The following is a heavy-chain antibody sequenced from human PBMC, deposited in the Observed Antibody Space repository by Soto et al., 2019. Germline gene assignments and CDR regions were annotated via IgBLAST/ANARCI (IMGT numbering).Heavy chain of an antibody. CDR3: AKDFRSSSWLGGSDY. D-gene: IGHD6-13*01. Sequence: EVQLLESGGGLVQPGGSLRLSCAASGFTFSSYAMSWLRQAPGKGLEWVSAISGSGGSTYYADSVKGRFTISRDNSKNTLYLQMNSLRAEDTAVYYCAKDFRSSSWLGGSDYWGQGTLVTVSS. J-gene: IGHJ4*02. V-gene: IGHV3-23*01. CDR2: ISGSGGST. CDR1: GFTFSSYA.